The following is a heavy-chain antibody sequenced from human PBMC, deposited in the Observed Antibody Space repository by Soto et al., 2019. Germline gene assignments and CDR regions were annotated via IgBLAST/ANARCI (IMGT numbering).Heavy chain of an antibody. CDR2: IYDNGIT. J-gene: IGHJ6*02. CDR3: TRDRGFGMDV. CDR1: GGSISGGRYY. Sequence: QVPLQESGPGLVKPSQTLSLTCNVSGGSISGGRYYWNWIRQHPGKGLEWIGNIYDNGITYYNPSLKSRVIISEDTSKNQFSLRLSSVTAADTAVYDCTRDRGFGMDVWGQGTTVTVS. V-gene: IGHV4-31*03.